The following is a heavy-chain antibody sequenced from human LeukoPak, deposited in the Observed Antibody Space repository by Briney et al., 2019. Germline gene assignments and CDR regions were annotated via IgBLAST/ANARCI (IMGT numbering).Heavy chain of an antibody. V-gene: IGHV4-39*07. CDR3: ARMDGGDTYPPYHYYGMDV. Sequence: SETLSLTCTVSGGSISSSSYYWGWIRQPPGKGLEWIGSIYYSGSTNYNPSLKSRVTISLDTSTNQFSLKLNSVTAADTARYYCARMDGGDTYPPYHYYGMDVWGQGTTVTVSS. J-gene: IGHJ6*02. CDR2: IYYSGST. D-gene: IGHD2-21*02. CDR1: GGSISSSSYY.